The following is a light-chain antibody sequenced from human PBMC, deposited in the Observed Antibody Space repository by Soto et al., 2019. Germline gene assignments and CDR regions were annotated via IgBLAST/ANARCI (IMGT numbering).Light chain of an antibody. V-gene: IGKV3-20*01. Sequence: EIVLTQSPGTLSLSPGERATLSCRASQSVSSSYLAWYQQKPGQAPRLLIYGASSRATGIPDRFSGSGSGTVFTVTISRLEPEDFAVYYWQQYGSSPPRWTFGRGTKVEIK. CDR1: QSVSSSY. CDR3: QQYGSSPPRWT. J-gene: IGKJ1*01. CDR2: GAS.